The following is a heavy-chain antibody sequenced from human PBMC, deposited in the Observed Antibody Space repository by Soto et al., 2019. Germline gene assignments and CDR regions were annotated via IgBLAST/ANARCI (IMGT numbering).Heavy chain of an antibody. J-gene: IGHJ4*02. CDR3: ARGSITIFGVPNYLEDYFDY. Sequence: ASVKVSCKASGYTFTGYYMHWVRQAPGQGLEWMGWINPNSGGTNYAQKFQGWVTMTRDTSISTAYMELSRLRSDDTAVYYCARGSITIFGVPNYLEDYFDYWGQGTLVTVSS. V-gene: IGHV1-2*04. CDR1: GYTFTGYY. D-gene: IGHD3-3*01. CDR2: INPNSGGT.